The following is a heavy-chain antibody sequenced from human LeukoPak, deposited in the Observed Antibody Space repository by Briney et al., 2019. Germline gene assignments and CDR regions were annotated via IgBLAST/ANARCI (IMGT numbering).Heavy chain of an antibody. J-gene: IGHJ4*02. CDR1: GGSISRGGYS. CDR2: IYYSRST. D-gene: IGHD1-26*01. Sequence: SETLYLTCTVSGGSISRGGYSWSLIRQHPSTGLQWFGNIYYSRSTNYNPSIKSRVTISVDSSKNQFSLKLSSVTAADTAVYYCARDHGWEYYFDYWGQGTLVTVSS. V-gene: IGHV4-61*08. CDR3: ARDHGWEYYFDY.